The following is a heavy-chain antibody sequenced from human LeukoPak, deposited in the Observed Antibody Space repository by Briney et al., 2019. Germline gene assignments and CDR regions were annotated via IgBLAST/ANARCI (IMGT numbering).Heavy chain of an antibody. CDR2: ISSNGGST. D-gene: IGHD6-19*01. CDR1: GFTFSSYA. V-gene: IGHV3-64D*06. Sequence: GESLRLSCSASGFTFSSYAMHWVRQAPGKGLEYVSAISSNGGSTYYADSVKGRFTISRDNSKNTLYLQMSSLRAEDTAVYYCVKAYSSGWYSSGAFDIWGQGTMVTVSS. CDR3: VKAYSSGWYSSGAFDI. J-gene: IGHJ3*02.